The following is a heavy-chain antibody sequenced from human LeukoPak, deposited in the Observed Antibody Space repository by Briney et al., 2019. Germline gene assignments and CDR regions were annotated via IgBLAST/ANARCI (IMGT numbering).Heavy chain of an antibody. D-gene: IGHD3-16*02. J-gene: IGHJ4*02. Sequence: SETLSLTCTVSGGSISSYYWSWIRQPPGKGLEWIGYIYYSGSTNYNPSLKSRVTISVDTSKDQFPLKLSSVTAADTAVYYCARGPPYDYIWGSYRSSFDYWGQGTLVTVSS. CDR1: GGSISSYY. CDR2: IYYSGST. CDR3: ARGPPYDYIWGSYRSSFDY. V-gene: IGHV4-59*12.